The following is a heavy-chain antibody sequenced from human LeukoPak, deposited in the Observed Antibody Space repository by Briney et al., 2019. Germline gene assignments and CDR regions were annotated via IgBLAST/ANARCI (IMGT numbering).Heavy chain of an antibody. CDR1: GFNFDNYG. D-gene: IGHD2/OR15-2a*01. CDR3: ARGNFSAYDI. V-gene: IGHV3-20*04. CDR2: INWNSGDT. Sequence: GGSLRLSCAASGFNFDNYGMSWVRQAPGKGLEWVSGINWNSGDTGYADSVKGRFTISRDNAKNSLYLQMNSLRAEDTAVYYCARGNFSAYDIWGQGTMVTVSS. J-gene: IGHJ3*02.